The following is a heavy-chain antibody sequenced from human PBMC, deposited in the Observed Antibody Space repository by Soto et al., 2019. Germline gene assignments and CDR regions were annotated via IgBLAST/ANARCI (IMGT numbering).Heavy chain of an antibody. D-gene: IGHD3-9*01. J-gene: IGHJ6*02. Sequence: LRLSCAASGFTVGSNYMSWVRQAPGKGLEWVSVIYSEGTPYYADSVKGRFTISRENSNNTLYLHMNNLRAEDTAVYYCARSTYYDILTGSYYYAMDVWGQGTTVTVSS. CDR1: GFTVGSNY. CDR3: ARSTYYDILTGSYYYAMDV. V-gene: IGHV3-53*01. CDR2: IYSEGTP.